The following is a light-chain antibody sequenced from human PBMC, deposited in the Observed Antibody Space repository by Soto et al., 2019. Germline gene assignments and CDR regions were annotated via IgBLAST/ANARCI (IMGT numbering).Light chain of an antibody. Sequence: DIQMTQSPSSLSASVGDRVTITCRASQSISSYLNWYQQKPGKAPKLLIYAASSLQSGVPSRFSGSGSGTDGTLTISSLQPEDFATYYCQQSYSTPRTFGQGTKVEIK. CDR3: QQSYSTPRT. J-gene: IGKJ1*01. V-gene: IGKV1-39*01. CDR1: QSISSY. CDR2: AAS.